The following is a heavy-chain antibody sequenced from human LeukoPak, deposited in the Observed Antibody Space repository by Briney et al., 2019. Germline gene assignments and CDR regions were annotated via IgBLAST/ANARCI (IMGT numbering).Heavy chain of an antibody. J-gene: IGHJ5*02. Sequence: SVKVSCKASGGTFSSYAISWVRQAPGQGLEWMGGIIPIFGTANYAQKLQGRVTMTTDTSTSTAYMELRSLRSDDTAVYYCAREGTEVRGMNWFDPWGQGTLVTVSS. CDR1: GGTFSSYA. D-gene: IGHD3-10*01. CDR2: IIPIFGTA. V-gene: IGHV1-69*05. CDR3: AREGTEVRGMNWFDP.